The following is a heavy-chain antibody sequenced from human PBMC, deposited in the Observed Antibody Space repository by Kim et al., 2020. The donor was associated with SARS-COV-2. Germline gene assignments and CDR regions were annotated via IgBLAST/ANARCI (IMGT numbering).Heavy chain of an antibody. D-gene: IGHD6-19*01. J-gene: IGHJ1*01. V-gene: IGHV3-23*01. CDR3: AKDRQAWLVQGAEYFQH. CDR1: GFTFSSYA. Sequence: GGSLRLSCAASGFTFSSYAMSWVRQAPGKGLEWVSAISGSGGSTYYADSVKGRFTISRDNSKNTLYLQMNSLRAEDTAVYYCAKDRQAWLVQGAEYFQHWGQGTLVTVSS. CDR2: ISGSGGST.